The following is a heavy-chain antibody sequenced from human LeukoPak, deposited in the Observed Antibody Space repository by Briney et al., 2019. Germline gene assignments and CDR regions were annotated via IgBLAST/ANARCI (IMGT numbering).Heavy chain of an antibody. J-gene: IGHJ6*03. Sequence: PSETLSLTCTVFGGSISSSSYYWGWIRQPPGKGLEWIGSIYYSGSTYYNPSLKSRVTISVDTSKNQFSLKLSSVTAADTAVYYCARHYFDWLDYYYYYMDVWGKGTTVTVSS. D-gene: IGHD3-9*01. V-gene: IGHV4-39*07. CDR1: GGSISSSSYY. CDR2: IYYSGST. CDR3: ARHYFDWLDYYYYYMDV.